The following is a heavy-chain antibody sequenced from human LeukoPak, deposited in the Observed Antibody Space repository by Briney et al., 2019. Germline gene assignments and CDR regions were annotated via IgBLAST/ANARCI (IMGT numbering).Heavy chain of an antibody. J-gene: IGHJ4*02. CDR3: ARGIGIAVAGTMGD. Sequence: GVSVKVSCKASGYTFSTFGITWVRQAPGQGLEWMGWISAYNGNTNYAQKLQGRVTMTTDTSTSTAYMELRSLRSDDTAVYYCARGIGIAVAGTMGDWGQGTLVTVSS. V-gene: IGHV1-18*01. CDR2: ISAYNGNT. CDR1: GYTFSTFG. D-gene: IGHD6-19*01.